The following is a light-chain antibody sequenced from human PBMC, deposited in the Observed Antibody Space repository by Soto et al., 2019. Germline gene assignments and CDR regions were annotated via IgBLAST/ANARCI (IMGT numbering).Light chain of an antibody. CDR3: SSYAGTNIV. CDR1: SSDVGSYNY. CDR2: DVS. J-gene: IGLJ2*01. V-gene: IGLV2-8*01. Sequence: QSLLTQPPSASGSPGQSVTISCTGTSSDVGSYNYVSWYQQHPGKAPKLMIYDVSKRPSGVPDRFSGSKSGNTASLTVSGLQAEDEADYYCSSYAGTNIVFGGGTKLTVL.